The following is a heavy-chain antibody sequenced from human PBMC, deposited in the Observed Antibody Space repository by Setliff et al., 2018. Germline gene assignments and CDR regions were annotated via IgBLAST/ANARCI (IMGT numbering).Heavy chain of an antibody. J-gene: IGHJ2*01. V-gene: IGHV4-34*01. Sequence: PSETLSLTCVVYGGSFSGYQWSWIRQPPGKGLEWIGEINHSGSPNYNPSLKSRVSISVEKSKNQFSLKLTSVTAADTAVYYCARAQVVFAISAPVWYFEVWGRGTQVTVSS. D-gene: IGHD2-21*01. CDR1: GGSFSGYQ. CDR2: INHSGSP. CDR3: ARAQVVFAISAPVWYFEV.